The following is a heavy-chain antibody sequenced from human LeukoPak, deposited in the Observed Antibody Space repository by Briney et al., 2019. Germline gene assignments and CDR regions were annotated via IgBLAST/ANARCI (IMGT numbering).Heavy chain of an antibody. D-gene: IGHD5-18*01. Sequence: SETLSLTCTVSGYSISSGYYWGWIRQPPGKGLEWIGSIYHSGSTYYNPSLKSRVTISVDTSKNQFSLKLSSVTAADTAVYYCARDRDTALEKKDAFDIWGQGTMVTVSS. CDR3: ARDRDTALEKKDAFDI. V-gene: IGHV4-38-2*02. CDR1: GYSISSGYY. CDR2: IYHSGST. J-gene: IGHJ3*02.